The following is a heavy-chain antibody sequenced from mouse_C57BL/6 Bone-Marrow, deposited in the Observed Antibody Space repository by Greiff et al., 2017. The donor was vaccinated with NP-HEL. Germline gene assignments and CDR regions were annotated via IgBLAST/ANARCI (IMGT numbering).Heavy chain of an antibody. CDR3: ARSTAVVEGDY. CDR2: INPNNGGT. Sequence: EVQLQQSGPELVKPGASVKISCKASGYTFTDYYMNWVKQSHGKSLEWIGDINPNNGGTSYNQKFKGKATLTVDKSSSTAYMELHSLTSEDSAVYYCARSTAVVEGDYWGQGTTLTVSS. D-gene: IGHD1-1*01. J-gene: IGHJ2*01. V-gene: IGHV1-26*01. CDR1: GYTFTDYY.